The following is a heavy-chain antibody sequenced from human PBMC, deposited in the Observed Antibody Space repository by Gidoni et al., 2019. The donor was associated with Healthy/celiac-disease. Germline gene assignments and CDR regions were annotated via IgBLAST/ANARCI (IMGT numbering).Heavy chain of an antibody. D-gene: IGHD4-17*01. V-gene: IGHV4-59*01. CDR3: ARDFPSTVTTSPRGWFDP. CDR1: GGSISSYY. CDR2: IYYSGST. Sequence: QVQLQESGPGLVKPSETLSLTCTVSGGSISSYYWSWIRQPPGKGLEWIGYIYYSGSTNYNPSLKSRVTISVDTSKNQFSLKLSSVTAADTAVYYCARDFPSTVTTSPRGWFDPWGQGTLVTVSS. J-gene: IGHJ5*02.